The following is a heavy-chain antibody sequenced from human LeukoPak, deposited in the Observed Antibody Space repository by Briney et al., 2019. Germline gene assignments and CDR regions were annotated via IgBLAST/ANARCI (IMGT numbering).Heavy chain of an antibody. J-gene: IGHJ6*03. V-gene: IGHV4-59*01. CDR3: ARGGSYLGCMDV. CDR2: IYYSGTT. Sequence: SETLSLTCTVSGGSISSYYWSWIRQPPGKALEWIGYIYYSGTTNYNPSLKSRVTISVDTSKNQFSLRLSSVTAADTAVYYCARGGSYLGCMDVWGKGTTVTVSS. D-gene: IGHD1-26*01. CDR1: GGSISSYY.